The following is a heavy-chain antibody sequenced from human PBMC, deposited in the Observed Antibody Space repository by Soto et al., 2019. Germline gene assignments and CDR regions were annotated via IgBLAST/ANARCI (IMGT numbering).Heavy chain of an antibody. Sequence: QVQLFQSGGGVVQPGGSLRLSCAAPGFTFSLYGMHWVRQAPGKGLEWVAVIWNDGSEKNYADSVKGRFTLSGDSSKNTLYLEMNSLRVEDTAVYYCARVGHNGYDLDFDYWGQGTLVTVSS. J-gene: IGHJ4*02. D-gene: IGHD5-12*01. CDR1: GFTFSLYG. CDR3: ARVGHNGYDLDFDY. CDR2: IWNDGSEK. V-gene: IGHV3-33*01.